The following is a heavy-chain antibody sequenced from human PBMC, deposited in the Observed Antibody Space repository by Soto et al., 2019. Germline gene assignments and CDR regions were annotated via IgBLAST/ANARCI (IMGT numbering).Heavy chain of an antibody. J-gene: IGHJ3*02. CDR1: GYSFTSYW. CDR3: ARHVILIAVAGIGAFDI. CDR2: IDPSDSYT. Sequence: PGESLKISCKGSGYSFTSYWISWVRQMPGKGLEWMGRIDPSDSYTNYSPSFQGHVTISADKSISTAYLQWSSLRASDTAMYYCARHVILIAVAGIGAFDIWGQGTMVTVSS. D-gene: IGHD6-19*01. V-gene: IGHV5-10-1*01.